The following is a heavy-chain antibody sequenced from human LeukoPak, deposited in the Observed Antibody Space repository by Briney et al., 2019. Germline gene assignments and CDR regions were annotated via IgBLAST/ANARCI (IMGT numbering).Heavy chain of an antibody. CDR2: IRYDGSNK. V-gene: IGHV3-30*02. CDR3: ARDYGYTNFWSGYYNSFYFDY. CDR1: GFTFSSYG. Sequence: LPGGSLRLSCAASGFTFSSYGMHWVRQAPGKGLEWVAFIRYDGSNKYYADSVKGRFTISRDNAKNSLYLQMNSLRAEDTAVYYCARDYGYTNFWSGYYNSFYFDYWGQGTLVTVSS. D-gene: IGHD3-3*01. J-gene: IGHJ4*02.